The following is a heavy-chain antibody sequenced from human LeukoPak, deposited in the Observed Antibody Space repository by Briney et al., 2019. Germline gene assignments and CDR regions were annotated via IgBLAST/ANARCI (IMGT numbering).Heavy chain of an antibody. D-gene: IGHD3-10*01. J-gene: IGHJ4*02. CDR2: FSAYNGNT. V-gene: IGHV1-18*01. Sequence: ASVKVSCKASGYTFTSYGISWVRQAPGQGLEWMGWFSAYNGNTNYAQKLQGRVTMTTDTSTSTAYMELRSLRSDDTAVYYCARDRSLELLWFGEASDYWGQGTLVTVSS. CDR1: GYTFTSYG. CDR3: ARDRSLELLWFGEASDY.